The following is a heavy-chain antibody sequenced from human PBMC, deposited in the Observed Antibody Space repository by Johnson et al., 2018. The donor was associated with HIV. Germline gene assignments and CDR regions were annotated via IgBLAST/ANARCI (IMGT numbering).Heavy chain of an antibody. CDR2: ISYDGSNK. Sequence: QVQLVESGGGVVQPGRSLRLSCAASGFTFSSYAMHWVRQAPGKGLEWVAVISYDGSNKYYADSVKGRFTISRDNSKNSLYLQMNSLRAEDSALYYCAKEGRDAFDIWGQGTTVTVSS. V-gene: IGHV3-30-3*01. D-gene: IGHD3-10*01. CDR1: GFTFSSYA. J-gene: IGHJ3*02. CDR3: AKEGRDAFDI.